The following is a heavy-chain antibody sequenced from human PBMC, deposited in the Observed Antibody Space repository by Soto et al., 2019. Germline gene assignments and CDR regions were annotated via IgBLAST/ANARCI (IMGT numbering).Heavy chain of an antibody. CDR1: GFTFSNAW. CDR2: IKSKTDGGTT. D-gene: IGHD1-26*01. Sequence: EVQLVESGGGLVKPGGSLRLSCAASGFTFSNAWMSWVRQAPGKGLEWVGRIKSKTDGGTTDYAAPVKGRFTISRDDSKNTLYLQMNSLKTEDTAVYYCTTALVGATQQQHPYENTVRDYWGQGTLVTVSS. CDR3: TTALVGATQQQHPYENTVRDY. J-gene: IGHJ4*02. V-gene: IGHV3-15*01.